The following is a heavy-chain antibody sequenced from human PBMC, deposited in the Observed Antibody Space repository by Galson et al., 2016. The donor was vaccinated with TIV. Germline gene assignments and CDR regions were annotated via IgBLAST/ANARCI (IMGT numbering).Heavy chain of an antibody. V-gene: IGHV3-30-3*01. CDR1: GFTFSSYT. CDR3: TRDGRGNWKYVDYFDY. D-gene: IGHD1-7*01. Sequence: SLRLSCAASGFTFSSYTFHWVRQAPGKGLEWVAIISHDGNNKDFADSVEGRFTISRDGSKNTVFLQMNSLRLEDTAVYYCTRDGRGNWKYVDYFDYWGPGTVVTVSS. CDR2: ISHDGNNK. J-gene: IGHJ4*02.